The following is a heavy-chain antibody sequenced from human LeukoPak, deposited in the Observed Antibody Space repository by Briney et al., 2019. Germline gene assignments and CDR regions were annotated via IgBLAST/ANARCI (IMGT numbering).Heavy chain of an antibody. V-gene: IGHV3-7*01. Sequence: GGSLRLSCAASGFTFSSYWMSWVRQAPGKGLEWVANIKQDGSEKYYVDSVKGRFTISRDNSKNTLYLQMNSLRAEDTAVYYCARDSVVTIFGVVPVPYYMDVWGKGTTVTVSS. D-gene: IGHD3-3*01. J-gene: IGHJ6*03. CDR2: IKQDGSEK. CDR1: GFTFSSYW. CDR3: ARDSVVTIFGVVPVPYYMDV.